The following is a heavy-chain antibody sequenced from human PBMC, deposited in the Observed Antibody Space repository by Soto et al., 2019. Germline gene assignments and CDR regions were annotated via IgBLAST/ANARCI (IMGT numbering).Heavy chain of an antibody. V-gene: IGHV4-30-4*01. Sequence: SETLSLTCTVSGGSISSGDYYWSWIRQPPGKGLEWIGYIYYSGSTYYNPSLESRVTISVDTSKNQFSLKLSSVTAADTAVYYCARGPPPLGYYGSGSYCFDPWGQGTLVTVSS. CDR3: ARGPPPLGYYGSGSYCFDP. D-gene: IGHD3-10*01. J-gene: IGHJ5*02. CDR1: GGSISSGDYY. CDR2: IYYSGST.